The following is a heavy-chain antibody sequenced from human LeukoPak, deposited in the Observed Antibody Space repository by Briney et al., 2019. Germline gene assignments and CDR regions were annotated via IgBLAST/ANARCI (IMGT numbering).Heavy chain of an antibody. D-gene: IGHD1-26*01. Sequence: SGGSLRLSCAASGFAFGTYWMTWVRQAPGKGLEWVANIKIDGTEKRYADSVKGRYTISRDNAKNSLYLQMLSLRAEDTAVYYCARRVVGGTDYFDYWGQGTLVTVSS. V-gene: IGHV3-7*01. CDR1: GFAFGTYW. CDR2: IKIDGTEK. J-gene: IGHJ4*02. CDR3: ARRVVGGTDYFDY.